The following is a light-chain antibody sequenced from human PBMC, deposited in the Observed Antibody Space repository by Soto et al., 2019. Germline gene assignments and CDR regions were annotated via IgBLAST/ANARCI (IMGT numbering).Light chain of an antibody. CDR3: TAWDTSLTGHLV. J-gene: IGLJ2*01. Sequence: QSVLTQPPSASGAPGQTVTISGSGTTSNIGSHSVNWYRQLPGTAPKVVMFSNDERPSGVPDRFSGSKSGTSASLTITGLQSEDEADYYCTAWDTSLTGHLVFGGGTKLTVL. V-gene: IGLV1-44*01. CDR1: TSNIGSHS. CDR2: SND.